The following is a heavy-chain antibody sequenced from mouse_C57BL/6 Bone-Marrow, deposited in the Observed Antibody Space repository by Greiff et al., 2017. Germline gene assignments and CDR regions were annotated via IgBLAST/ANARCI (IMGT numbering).Heavy chain of an antibody. J-gene: IGHJ3*01. Sequence: QVQLQQSGPELVKPGASVKISCKASGYTFTDYYLNWVKQRPGPGLEWIGWIFPGSGSTYYNEKFKGKATLTLYKSSSTAYMLLSSLTSEDSAVYFCARQDDYDGAWFAYWGQGTLVTVSA. CDR2: IFPGSGST. CDR3: ARQDDYDGAWFAY. D-gene: IGHD2-4*01. CDR1: GYTFTDYY. V-gene: IGHV1-75*01.